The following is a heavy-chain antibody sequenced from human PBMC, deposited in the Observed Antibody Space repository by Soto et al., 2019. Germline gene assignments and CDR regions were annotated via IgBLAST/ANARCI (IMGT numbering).Heavy chain of an antibody. CDR3: ARDPFLYGDGNFDY. J-gene: IGHJ4*02. CDR2: ISYDGSNK. Sequence: GGSLRLSCAASGFTFSSYAMHWVRQAPGKGLEWVAVISYDGSNKYYADSVKGRFTISRDNSKNTLYLQMNSLRAEDTAVYYCARDPFLYGDGNFDYWGQGTLVTVSS. CDR1: GFTFSSYA. D-gene: IGHD4-17*01. V-gene: IGHV3-30-3*01.